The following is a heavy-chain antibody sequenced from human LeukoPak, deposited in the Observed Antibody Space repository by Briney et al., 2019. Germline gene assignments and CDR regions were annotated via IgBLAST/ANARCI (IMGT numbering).Heavy chain of an antibody. CDR2: ISSSSSYI. V-gene: IGHV3-21*01. J-gene: IGHJ5*02. CDR1: VFHFRNYS. Sequence: PGGSLRLSFGASVFHFRNYSMNWVRRATGRVVECVSSISSSSSYIYYADSVKGRFTISRDKAKNSLYLQTNSLRAEDTAVYYCARDREPPYGPWFDPWGQGTLVTVSS. CDR3: ARDREPPYGPWFDP. D-gene: IGHD3-10*01.